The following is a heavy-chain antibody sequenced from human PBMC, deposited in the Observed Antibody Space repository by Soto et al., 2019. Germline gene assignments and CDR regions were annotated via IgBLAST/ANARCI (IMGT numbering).Heavy chain of an antibody. CDR2: VKSKSDGGTT. V-gene: IGHV3-15*01. J-gene: IGHJ6*02. Sequence: ELQLVESGGGLVQPGGSLRLSCAASGFSFINAWMSWVRQAPGKGLEWVGRVKSKSDGGTTDYAAPVKGRFTISRDDSKNTLYLQMNSLKTEDTALYYCTDGMDVWGQGTTVTVSS. CDR3: TDGMDV. CDR1: GFSFINAW.